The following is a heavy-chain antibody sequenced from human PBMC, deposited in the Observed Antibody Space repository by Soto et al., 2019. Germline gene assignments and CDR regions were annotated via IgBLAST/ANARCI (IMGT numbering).Heavy chain of an antibody. CDR3: ARVSVEMATISWFDP. Sequence: QVQLVQSGAEVKKPGSSVKVSCKASGGTFSSYAISWVRQAPGQGLEWMGGIIPIFGTANYAQKFQGRVTITADESTSTAYMELSSLISEDTAVYYCARVSVEMATISWFDPWGQGTLVTVSS. V-gene: IGHV1-69*01. D-gene: IGHD5-12*01. CDR1: GGTFSSYA. CDR2: IIPIFGTA. J-gene: IGHJ5*02.